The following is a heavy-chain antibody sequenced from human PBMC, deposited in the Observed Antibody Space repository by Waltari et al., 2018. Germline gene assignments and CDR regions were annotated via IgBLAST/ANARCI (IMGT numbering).Heavy chain of an antibody. V-gene: IGHV3-30*02. CDR2: IRYDGSIK. J-gene: IGHJ4*02. CDR1: GFSFSSYG. CDR3: AKDGYYGSGTYKGMYYFDY. D-gene: IGHD3-10*01. Sequence: QAQLVESGGGVVQPGGSLGLSCAASGFSFSSYGLPWLRRAPGKGLDWLAFIRYDGSIKYYGDSVKGRFTISRDNSKNTLFLQMNSLRAEDTAVYYCAKDGYYGSGTYKGMYYFDYWGQGTLVTVSS.